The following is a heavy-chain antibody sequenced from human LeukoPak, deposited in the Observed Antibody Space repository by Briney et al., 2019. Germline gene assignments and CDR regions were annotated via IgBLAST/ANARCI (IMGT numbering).Heavy chain of an antibody. CDR1: GFTVSSNY. CDR2: IYSGGST. CDR3: VRAGDSSGWGYFDY. Sequence: GGSLRLSCAASGFTVSSNYMSWVRQAPGKGLEWVSVIYSGGSTYYADSVKGRFTISRDNSKNTLYLQMNSLRAEDTAVYYCVRAGDSSGWGYFDYWGQGALVTVSS. D-gene: IGHD6-19*01. V-gene: IGHV3-53*01. J-gene: IGHJ4*02.